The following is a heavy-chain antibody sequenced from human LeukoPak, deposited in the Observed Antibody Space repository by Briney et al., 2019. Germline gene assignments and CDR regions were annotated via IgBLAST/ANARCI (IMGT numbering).Heavy chain of an antibody. CDR2: INPINGAT. J-gene: IGHJ4*02. Sequence: ASVKVSCKASGYTFTSYYMHWVRQAPGQALEWMGRINPINGATNYAQKFQGRVTLTRDTSLNTVYMEVSSLRSDDTARYYCAVSIQAAAIPAFDLWGQGPLVTVSS. D-gene: IGHD6-25*01. CDR3: AVSIQAAAIPAFDL. V-gene: IGHV1-2*02. CDR1: GYTFTSYY.